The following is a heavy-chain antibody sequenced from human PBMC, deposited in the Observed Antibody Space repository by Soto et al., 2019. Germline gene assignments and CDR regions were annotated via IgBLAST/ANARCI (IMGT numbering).Heavy chain of an antibody. Sequence: PGESLNLSCKGSVYSFSTHWVGWVRQMPGNGLGGMGIIYPGDSDTRYSPSFQGQVTISADKSISTAYLQWSSLKASVTAMYYCARRNDPSYYYGMDVWGQGTTVTVSS. CDR3: ARRNDPSYYYGMDV. V-gene: IGHV5-51*01. J-gene: IGHJ6*02. CDR2: IYPGDSDT. CDR1: VYSFSTHW. D-gene: IGHD1-1*01.